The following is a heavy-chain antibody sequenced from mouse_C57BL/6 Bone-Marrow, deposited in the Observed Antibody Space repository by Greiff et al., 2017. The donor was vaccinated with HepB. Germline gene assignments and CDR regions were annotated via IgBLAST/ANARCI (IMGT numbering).Heavy chain of an antibody. J-gene: IGHJ3*01. CDR3: ARWKAAWFAY. CDR2: IYPRSGNT. V-gene: IGHV1-81*01. CDR1: GYTFTSYG. Sequence: QVHVKQSGAELARPGASVKLSCKASGYTFTSYGISWVKQRTGQGLEWIGEIYPRSGNTYYNEKFKGKATLTADKSSSTAYMELRSLTSEDSAVYFCARWKAAWFAYWGQGTLVTVSA.